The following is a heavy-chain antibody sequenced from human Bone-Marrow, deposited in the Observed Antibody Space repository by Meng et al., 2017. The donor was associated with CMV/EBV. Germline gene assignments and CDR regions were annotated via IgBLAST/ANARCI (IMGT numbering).Heavy chain of an antibody. Sequence: ESLKISCTVSGGSISSYYWSWIRQPPGKGLEWIGYIYYSGSTNYNPSLKSRVTISVDTSKNQFSLKLRSVTAADTAVYYCGIWRNSYFDVWGRGTVVTVSS. D-gene: IGHD3-3*01. CDR2: IYYSGST. V-gene: IGHV4-59*01. CDR3: GIWRNSYFDV. J-gene: IGHJ2*01. CDR1: GGSISSYY.